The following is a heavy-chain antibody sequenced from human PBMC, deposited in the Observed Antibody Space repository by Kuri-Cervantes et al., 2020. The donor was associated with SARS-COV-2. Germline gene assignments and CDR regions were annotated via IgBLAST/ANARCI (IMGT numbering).Heavy chain of an antibody. D-gene: IGHD2-2*01. J-gene: IGHJ5*02. Sequence: SVKVSCNASGYTFTSYAISWVRQAPGQGLEWMGGIIPIFGTANYAQKFQGRVTITTDESTSTAYMELSSLRSEDTAVYYCAREGRSSTSCYSAWFDPWGQGTLVTVSS. CDR1: GYTFTSYA. CDR2: IIPIFGTA. CDR3: AREGRSSTSCYSAWFDP. V-gene: IGHV1-69*05.